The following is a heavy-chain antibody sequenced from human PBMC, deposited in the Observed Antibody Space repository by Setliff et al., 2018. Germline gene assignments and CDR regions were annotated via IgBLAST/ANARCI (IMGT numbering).Heavy chain of an antibody. CDR2: ISSSGSLI. V-gene: IGHV3-11*01. Sequence: GSLRLSCATSGFTFSDYYMSWIRQTPGKGLEWVAYISSSGSLIYYPDSVKGRFTISRDNAKKSVDLQMNSLRAEDTAVYYCATKAVAGTGGQRTLVTVSS. CDR1: GFTFSDYY. J-gene: IGHJ4*02. CDR3: ATKAVAGT. D-gene: IGHD6-19*01.